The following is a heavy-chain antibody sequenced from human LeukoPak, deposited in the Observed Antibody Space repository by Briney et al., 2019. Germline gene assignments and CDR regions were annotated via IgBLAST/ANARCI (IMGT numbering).Heavy chain of an antibody. Sequence: PGGSLRLSCAASEFTFSSYTMNWVRQAPGKGLVWVSRINSDGSSTSYADSVKGRFTISRDNAKNTLYLQMNSLRAEDTAVYYCARVLDVPYYDSSGLKDAFDIWGQGTMVTVSS. D-gene: IGHD3-22*01. V-gene: IGHV3-74*01. CDR1: EFTFSSYT. CDR3: ARVLDVPYYDSSGLKDAFDI. J-gene: IGHJ3*02. CDR2: INSDGSST.